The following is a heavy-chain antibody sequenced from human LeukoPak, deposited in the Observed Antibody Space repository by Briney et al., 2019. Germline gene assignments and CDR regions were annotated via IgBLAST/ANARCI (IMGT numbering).Heavy chain of an antibody. V-gene: IGHV3-66*01. CDR2: IYSGGST. CDR3: ARDVRQQLAFDY. CDR1: GFTVSSNY. Sequence: GGSLRLSCAASGFTVSSNYMSWVRQAPGKGLEWVSVIYSGGSTYYADSVKGRFTISRDNSKNTLYLQMNSLRAEDTAVYYCARDVRQQLAFDYWGQGNLVTVSS. D-gene: IGHD6-13*01. J-gene: IGHJ4*02.